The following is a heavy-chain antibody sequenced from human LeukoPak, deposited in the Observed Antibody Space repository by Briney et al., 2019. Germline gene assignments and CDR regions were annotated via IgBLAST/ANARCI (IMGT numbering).Heavy chain of an antibody. CDR3: ARAGYTISSYRFDY. J-gene: IGHJ4*02. CDR2: IYTTGRT. CDR1: GGSIRSYW. Sequence: SETLSLTCSVSGGSIRSYWWSWIRQPAGKGLEFIGRIYTTGRTNYSPSLKSRVSMSVDTSKNKFSLELRSATAADTAVYFCARAGYTISSYRFDYWGQGALVTVSS. V-gene: IGHV4-4*07. D-gene: IGHD3-16*02.